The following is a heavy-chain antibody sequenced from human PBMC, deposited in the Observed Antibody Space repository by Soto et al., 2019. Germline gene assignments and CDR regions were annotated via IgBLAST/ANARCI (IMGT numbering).Heavy chain of an antibody. D-gene: IGHD5-12*01. Sequence: QVQLVESGGGVVQPGRSLRLSCAASGFTFSSYGMHWVRQAPGKGLEWVAVISYDGSNKYYAESVKGGFTISRDNSNNTPYLQMNSLRAEDTAVYYCGKERGYSDYDFDVWGQGTLVTVSS. J-gene: IGHJ4*02. V-gene: IGHV3-30*18. CDR1: GFTFSSYG. CDR3: GKERGYSDYDFDV. CDR2: ISYDGSNK.